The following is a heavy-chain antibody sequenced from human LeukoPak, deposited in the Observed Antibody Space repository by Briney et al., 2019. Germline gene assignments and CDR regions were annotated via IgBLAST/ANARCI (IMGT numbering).Heavy chain of an antibody. CDR1: GFTFTTYW. Sequence: GGSLRLSCAASGFTFTTYWMSWIRQTPGKGLEWVATIKPDGSEKSYVDSVKGRFTISRDNAKNSVFLQMDSLRVEDTALYYCARGQLADSYWGQGALVTVSS. CDR2: IKPDGSEK. V-gene: IGHV3-7*01. CDR3: ARGQLADSY. J-gene: IGHJ4*02. D-gene: IGHD3-22*01.